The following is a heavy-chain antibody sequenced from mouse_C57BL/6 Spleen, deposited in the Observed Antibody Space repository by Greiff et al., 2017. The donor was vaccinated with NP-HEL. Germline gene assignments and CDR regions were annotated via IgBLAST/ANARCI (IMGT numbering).Heavy chain of an antibody. V-gene: IGHV3-1*01. D-gene: IGHD1-1*01. CDR2: ISYSGST. Sequence: EVKLVESGPGMVKPSQSLSLTCTVTGYSITSGYDWHWIRHFPGNKLEWMGYISYSGSTNYNPSLKSRISITHDTSKNHFFLKLNSVTTEDTATYYCARRIYYYGSGYFDVWGTGTTVTVSS. CDR1: GYSITSGYD. CDR3: ARRIYYYGSGYFDV. J-gene: IGHJ1*03.